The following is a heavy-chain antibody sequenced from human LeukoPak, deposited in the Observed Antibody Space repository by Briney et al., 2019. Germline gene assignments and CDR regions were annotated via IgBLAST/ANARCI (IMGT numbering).Heavy chain of an antibody. Sequence: GESLEISLQASGYPFTTYWIGWVRPMPGKGPEWMGVILPGDSDTRYSPSFQGQVTISVDNSITTAYLQWSSLKASDSAMYYCARPRQGDWFEPWGQGTLVTVSS. D-gene: IGHD3-16*01. J-gene: IGHJ5*02. CDR1: GYPFTTYW. CDR2: ILPGDSDT. V-gene: IGHV5-51*01. CDR3: ARPRQGDWFEP.